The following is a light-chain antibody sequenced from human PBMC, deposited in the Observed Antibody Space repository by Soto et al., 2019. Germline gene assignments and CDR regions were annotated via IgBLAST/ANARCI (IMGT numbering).Light chain of an antibody. CDR2: EVR. J-gene: IGLJ2*01. CDR1: SSDVRDYNY. V-gene: IGLV2-14*01. Sequence: QSVLTQPASVSGSPGQSITIPCTGTSSDVRDYNYVSWYQQHPGKAPKVLIYEVRNRPSGVSNRFSGSKSGTTASLTISGLQPEDEADYFCSSYTTTYTLIFGGGTKVTVL. CDR3: SSYTTTYTLI.